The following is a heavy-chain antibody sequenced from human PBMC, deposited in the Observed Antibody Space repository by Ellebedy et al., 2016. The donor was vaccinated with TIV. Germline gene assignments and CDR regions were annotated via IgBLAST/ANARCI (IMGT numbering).Heavy chain of an antibody. CDR1: GYTFTGYY. Sequence: ASVKVSCKASGYTFTGYYMIWVRQAPGQGLEWMGWINPNSGGTNYAQKFQGRVTMTRDTSISTAYMELSRLRSDDTAVYYCAREMGGFYSVGFDYWGQGTLVTVSS. CDR2: INPNSGGT. D-gene: IGHD2-15*01. V-gene: IGHV1-2*02. CDR3: AREMGGFYSVGFDY. J-gene: IGHJ4*02.